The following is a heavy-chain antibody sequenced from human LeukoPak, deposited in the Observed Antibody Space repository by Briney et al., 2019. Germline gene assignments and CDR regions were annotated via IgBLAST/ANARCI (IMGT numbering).Heavy chain of an antibody. CDR1: GGSISSSNYY. J-gene: IGHJ6*03. CDR2: IYYSGST. D-gene: IGHD3-10*01. CDR3: ARVYGSGSYYNGYYYYYMDV. Sequence: SETLSLTCTVSGGSISSSNYYWGWIRQPPGTGLEWIGSIYYSGSTYYNPSLKSRVTISVDTSKNQFSLKLSSVTAADTAVYYCARVYGSGSYYNGYYYYYMDVWGKGTTVTISS. V-gene: IGHV4-39*01.